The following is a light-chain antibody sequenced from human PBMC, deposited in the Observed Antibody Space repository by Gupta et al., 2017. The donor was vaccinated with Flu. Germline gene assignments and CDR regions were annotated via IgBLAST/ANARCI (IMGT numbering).Light chain of an antibody. Sequence: GQRDRITCSGEALKKKYAYWYQQKPGQGPVLVIYKDRERHSGIPERFSGSSSGTRVTLTISGVQAEDEADYYCLSAESSGTWYVFGTGTKVTVL. CDR3: LSAESSGTWYV. V-gene: IGLV3-16*01. J-gene: IGLJ1*01. CDR1: ALKKKY. CDR2: KDR.